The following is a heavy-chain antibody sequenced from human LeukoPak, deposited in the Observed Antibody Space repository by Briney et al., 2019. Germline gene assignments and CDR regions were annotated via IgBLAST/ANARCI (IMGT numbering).Heavy chain of an antibody. Sequence: PGGSLRLSCAASGFTFSNAWMSWVRQAPGKGLEWVGRIKSKTDGGTTDYAAPVKGRFTISRDDSKNTLYLQMNSLKTEDTAVYYCTTPYYYDSSGYYGEFDYWGQGTLVTVSS. J-gene: IGHJ4*02. D-gene: IGHD3-22*01. V-gene: IGHV3-15*01. CDR3: TTPYYYDSSGYYGEFDY. CDR1: GFTFSNAW. CDR2: IKSKTDGGTT.